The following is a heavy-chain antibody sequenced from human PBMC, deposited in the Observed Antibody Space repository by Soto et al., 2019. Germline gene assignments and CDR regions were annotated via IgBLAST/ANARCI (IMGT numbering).Heavy chain of an antibody. CDR2: IYYSGST. D-gene: IGHD4-17*01. CDR3: ARVGGMTTVTPNWFDP. Sequence: SETLSLTCTVSGVSISSGDYYWIWIRQPPGKGLEWIGYIYYSGSTYYNPSLKSRVTISVDTSKNQFSLKLSSVTAADTAVYYCARVGGMTTVTPNWFDPWGQGTLVTVSS. V-gene: IGHV4-30-4*01. J-gene: IGHJ5*02. CDR1: GVSISSGDYY.